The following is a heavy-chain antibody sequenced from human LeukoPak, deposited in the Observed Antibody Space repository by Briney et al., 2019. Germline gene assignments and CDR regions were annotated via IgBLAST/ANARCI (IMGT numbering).Heavy chain of an antibody. CDR2: IYYTGST. J-gene: IGHJ4*02. CDR3: ARQRVNKWNNLWSFDY. CDR1: GGSISSYY. V-gene: IGHV4-59*08. Sequence: SETLSLTCTASGGSISSYYWSWIWQPPGKRLEWIGYIYYTGSTNYNPSLKSRVTISLDTSKNQFSLKLSSMTAADTAVYYCARQRVNKWNNLWSFDYWGQGTLVTVSS. D-gene: IGHD1/OR15-1a*01.